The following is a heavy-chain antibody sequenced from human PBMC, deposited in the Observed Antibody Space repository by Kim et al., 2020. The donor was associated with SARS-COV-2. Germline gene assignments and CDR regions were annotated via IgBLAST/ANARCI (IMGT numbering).Heavy chain of an antibody. Sequence: GGSLRLSCAASGFTFDDYAMHWVRQAPGKGLEWVSGISWNSGSIGYADSVKGRFTISRDNAKNSLYLQMNSLRAEDTALYYCAKDAHRDILTAKGGMDVWGQGTTVTVSS. CDR2: ISWNSGSI. CDR3: AKDAHRDILTAKGGMDV. D-gene: IGHD3-9*01. J-gene: IGHJ6*02. V-gene: IGHV3-9*01. CDR1: GFTFDDYA.